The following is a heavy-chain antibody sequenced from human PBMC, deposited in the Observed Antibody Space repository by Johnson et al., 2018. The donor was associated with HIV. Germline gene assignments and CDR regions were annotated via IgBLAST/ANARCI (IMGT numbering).Heavy chain of an antibody. J-gene: IGHJ3*02. CDR3: AKGMTTVSLDAFDI. Sequence: VQLVESGGVVVQPGGSLRLSCAASGFTFDDYTMHWVRQAPGKGLEWVSLISWDGGSTYYADSVKGRFTISRDNSKNSLYLQMNSLRTEDTALYYCAKGMTTVSLDAFDIWGQGTMVTVSS. V-gene: IGHV3-43*01. CDR1: GFTFDDYT. D-gene: IGHD4-17*01. CDR2: ISWDGGST.